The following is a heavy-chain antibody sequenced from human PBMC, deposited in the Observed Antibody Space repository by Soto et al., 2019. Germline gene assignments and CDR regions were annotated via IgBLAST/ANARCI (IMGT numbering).Heavy chain of an antibody. J-gene: IGHJ5*02. D-gene: IGHD3-9*01. CDR3: TRYDPGHFTGGWFDP. V-gene: IGHV4-39*01. CDR2: MNYGGAT. CDR1: GGPITGSSFY. Sequence: QLQLQESGPGLVKTSETLSLTCTVSGGPITGSSFYWGWIRQPPGTGLEWIAIMNYGGATQYSASLQSRVSISIDTSKNQFSLRLSSVTAADTAVYYCTRYDPGHFTGGWFDPWGRGTLVTVSS.